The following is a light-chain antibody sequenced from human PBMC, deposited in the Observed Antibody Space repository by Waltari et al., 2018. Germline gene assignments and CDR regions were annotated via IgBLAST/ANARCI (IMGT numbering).Light chain of an antibody. CDR3: MQALQTPPS. CDR1: QSLLHTNGYNY. CDR2: LGS. J-gene: IGKJ1*01. V-gene: IGKV2-28*01. Sequence: DIVMTQSPLSLPVTPGEPASISCRSSQSLLHTNGYNYLDWYLQKPGQSPQLLIYLGSNRASGVPDRFSGSGSGTDFTLEISRVEAEDVGIYYCMQALQTPPSFGQGTKVEIK.